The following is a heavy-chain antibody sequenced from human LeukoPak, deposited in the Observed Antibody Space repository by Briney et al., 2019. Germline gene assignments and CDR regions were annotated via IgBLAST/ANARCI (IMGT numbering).Heavy chain of an antibody. V-gene: IGHV3-33*01. D-gene: IGHD5-18*01. CDR2: IWYDGSNK. Sequence: GGSLRLSCAASGFTFSSYGMHWVRQAPGKGLEWVAVIWYDGSNKYYADSVKGRFTISRDNSKNTLYLQMNSLRAEDTAVYYCARLEVDTAMVLGFDYYYYYGMDVWGQGTTVTVSS. CDR3: ARLEVDTAMVLGFDYYYYYGMDV. J-gene: IGHJ6*02. CDR1: GFTFSSYG.